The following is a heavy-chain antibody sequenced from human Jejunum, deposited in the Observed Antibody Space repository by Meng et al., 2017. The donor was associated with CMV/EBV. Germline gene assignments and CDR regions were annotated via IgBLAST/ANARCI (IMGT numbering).Heavy chain of an antibody. CDR3: AKDKGVRTFDY. CDR2: IRHDGSNE. V-gene: IGHV3-30*02. J-gene: IGHJ4*02. D-gene: IGHD1-1*01. CDR1: GISFSSSG. Sequence: QGQLVGSGGGVVQPGESLRLSCAASGISFSSSGMHWVRQAPGKGLEWVAFIRHDGSNEYYVESVRGRFTISRDNSKNTVYLEMNSLRSEDTAVYYCAKDKGVRTFDYWGQGTLVTVSS.